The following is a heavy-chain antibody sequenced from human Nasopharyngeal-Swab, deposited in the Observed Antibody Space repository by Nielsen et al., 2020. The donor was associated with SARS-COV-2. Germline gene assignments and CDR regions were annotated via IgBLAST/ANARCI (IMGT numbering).Heavy chain of an antibody. J-gene: IGHJ6*03. CDR2: IYPGDSDT. CDR3: ARLIRSQGYYYYMDV. CDR1: GYSFTSYW. D-gene: IGHD3-16*01. Sequence: GESLKISCKGSGYSFTSYWIGWVRQMPGKGLEWMGIIYPGDSDTRYSPSFQGQVTISADKSISTAYLQWSSLKASGTAMYYCARLIRSQGYYYYMDVWGKGTTVTVSS. V-gene: IGHV5-51*01.